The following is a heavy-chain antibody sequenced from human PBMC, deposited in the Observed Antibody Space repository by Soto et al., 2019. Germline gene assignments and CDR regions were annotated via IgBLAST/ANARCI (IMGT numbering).Heavy chain of an antibody. CDR2: ISGSGGST. CDR3: XXXXXXXXXXXXYYGMDV. J-gene: IGHJ6*02. CDR1: GFSFSSYA. V-gene: IGHV3-23*01. Sequence: EVQLLESGGGLVQPGGSLRLSCAASGFSFSSYAMSWVRQAPGKGLEWVSAISGSGGSTYYADSVKGRFTISRDNSKXXXXXXXXXXXXXXXXXXXXXXXXXXXXXXXXYYGMDVWGQGTTVTVSS.